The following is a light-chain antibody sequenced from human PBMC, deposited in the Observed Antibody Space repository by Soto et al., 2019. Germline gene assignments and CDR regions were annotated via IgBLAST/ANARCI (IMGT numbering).Light chain of an antibody. Sequence: DLQMTQSPSSLSASVEDRVTITCRASQGITNYLAWYQRKPGKPPQLLIYAASTLQSGVPSRFSGSGSGTDFTLTISGLQPEDLATYYCQSYNTARPTFGQGTRLEIK. CDR3: QSYNTARPT. CDR1: QGITNY. CDR2: AAS. V-gene: IGKV1-27*01. J-gene: IGKJ5*01.